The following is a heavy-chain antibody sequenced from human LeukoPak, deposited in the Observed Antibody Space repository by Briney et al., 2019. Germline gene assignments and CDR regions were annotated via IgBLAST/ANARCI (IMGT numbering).Heavy chain of an antibody. J-gene: IGHJ6*02. CDR2: ISYDGSNK. CDR1: GFTFSSYA. D-gene: IGHD2-15*01. CDR3: ARAPWYCSGGSCYKYYYYGMDV. Sequence: GRSLRLSCAASGFTFSSYAMRWVRQAPGKGLEWVAVISYDGSNKYYADSVKGRFTISRDNSKNTLYLQMNSLRAEDTAVYYCARAPWYCSGGSCYKYYYYGMDVWGQGTTVTVSS. V-gene: IGHV3-30-3*01.